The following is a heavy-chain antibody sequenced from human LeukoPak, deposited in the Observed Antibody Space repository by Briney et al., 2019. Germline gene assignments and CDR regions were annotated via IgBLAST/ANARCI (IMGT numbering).Heavy chain of an antibody. CDR3: SSRLFD. J-gene: IGHJ4*02. Sequence: QTGGSLRLSCAASGFTFSTYWMHWVRQAPGKGLVWVSCIKSDGSSTIYADSVKGRFTISRDNAKSTLYLQTNSLRAEDTAVYYCSSRLFDWGQGTLVTVSS. D-gene: IGHD6-25*01. V-gene: IGHV3-74*01. CDR2: IKSDGSST. CDR1: GFTFSTYW.